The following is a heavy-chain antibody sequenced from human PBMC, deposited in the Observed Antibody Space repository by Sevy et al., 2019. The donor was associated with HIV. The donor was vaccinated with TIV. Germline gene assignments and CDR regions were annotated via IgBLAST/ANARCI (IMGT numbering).Heavy chain of an antibody. CDR2: ISNYNGDT. Sequence: GLSVKVSCKASGYTFTSYDINWVRLAPGQGLEWMGWISNYNGDTNYAQKFQGRVTMTTDPSTTTAYMELRNLRSEDTAVYYCARRRTMVRGIMSGAFDLWGQGTMVTVSS. D-gene: IGHD3-10*01. CDR1: GYTFTSYD. V-gene: IGHV1-18*01. J-gene: IGHJ3*01. CDR3: ARRRTMVRGIMSGAFDL.